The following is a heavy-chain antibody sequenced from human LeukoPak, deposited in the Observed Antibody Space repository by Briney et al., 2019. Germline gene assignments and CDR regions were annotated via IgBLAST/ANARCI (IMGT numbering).Heavy chain of an antibody. D-gene: IGHD3-3*01. CDR2: IYTSGST. CDR3: ARVWSGYSNFDY. Sequence: NPSETLSLTCTVSGGSISSYYWSWIRQPAGKGLEWIGRIYTSGSTNYNPSPKSRVTMSADTSKNQFSLKLSSVTAADTAVYYCARVWSGYSNFDYWGQGTLVTVSS. V-gene: IGHV4-4*07. CDR1: GGSISSYY. J-gene: IGHJ4*02.